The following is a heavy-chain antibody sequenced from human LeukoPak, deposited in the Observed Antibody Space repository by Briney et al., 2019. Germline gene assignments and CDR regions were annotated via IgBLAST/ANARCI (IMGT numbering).Heavy chain of an antibody. Sequence: GASVKVSCKVSGYTLTQLSMHWVRQAPGKRLEWMGGFDPEEGETSYAQKFQGRGTMTEDTSTDTAYKELSSLRSEDTAVDYWATEQIAVAGIGFWFDPWGQGTLVTVSS. CDR3: ATEQIAVAGIGFWFDP. D-gene: IGHD6-19*01. CDR2: FDPEEGET. V-gene: IGHV1-24*01. J-gene: IGHJ5*02. CDR1: GYTLTQLS.